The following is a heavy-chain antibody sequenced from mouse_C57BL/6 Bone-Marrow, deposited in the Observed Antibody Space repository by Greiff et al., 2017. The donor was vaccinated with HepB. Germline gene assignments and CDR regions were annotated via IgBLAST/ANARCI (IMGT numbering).Heavy chain of an antibody. CDR3: ASPHYDYDGLFAY. Sequence: DVHLVESGGDLVKPGGSLKLSCAASGFTFSSYGMSWVRQTPDKRLEWVATISSGGSYTYYPDSVKGRFTISRDNAKNTLYLQMSSLKSEDTAMYYCASPHYDYDGLFAYWGQGTLVTVSA. CDR2: ISSGGSYT. D-gene: IGHD2-4*01. CDR1: GFTFSSYG. J-gene: IGHJ3*01. V-gene: IGHV5-6*01.